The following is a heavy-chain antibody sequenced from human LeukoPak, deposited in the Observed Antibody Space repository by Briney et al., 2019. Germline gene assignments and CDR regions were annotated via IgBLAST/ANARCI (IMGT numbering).Heavy chain of an antibody. CDR1: GFTFSSYW. V-gene: IGHV3-7*01. J-gene: IGHJ4*02. D-gene: IGHD4-23*01. CDR2: IKQDGCEK. CDR3: ARAIGKSEGY. Sequence: GGSLRLSCAASGFTFSSYWMTWVRQAPGKGLEWVANIKQDGCEKYYVDSVKGRFTISRDNAKSSLYLQMDSLRAEDTAVYYCARAIGKSEGYWGQGTLVTVSS.